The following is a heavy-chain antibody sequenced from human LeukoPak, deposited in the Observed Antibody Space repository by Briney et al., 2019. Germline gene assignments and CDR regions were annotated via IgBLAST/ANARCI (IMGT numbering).Heavy chain of an antibody. J-gene: IGHJ4*02. Sequence: GRSLRLSCAASGFSFSTYGMHWVRQAPGKGLEWVAVISYDGSNKYYADSVKGRFTISRDNSKNTLYLQMNSLRAEDTAVYYCARATTVVTPVDYWGQGTLVTVSS. CDR2: ISYDGSNK. CDR3: ARATTVVTPVDY. CDR1: GFSFSTYG. V-gene: IGHV3-30*03. D-gene: IGHD4-23*01.